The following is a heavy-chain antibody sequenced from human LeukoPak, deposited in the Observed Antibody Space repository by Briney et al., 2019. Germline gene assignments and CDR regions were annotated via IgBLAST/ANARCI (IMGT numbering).Heavy chain of an antibody. V-gene: IGHV1-18*01. CDR2: ISAYNGNT. CDR1: GYTFTSYG. Sequence: ASVKVSCKASGYTFTSYGISWVRQAPGQGLEWMGWISAYNGNTNYAQKLQGRVAMTTDTSTSTAYMELRSLRSDDTAVYYCARIPAYTDAFDIWGQGTMVTVSS. D-gene: IGHD3-16*01. CDR3: ARIPAYTDAFDI. J-gene: IGHJ3*02.